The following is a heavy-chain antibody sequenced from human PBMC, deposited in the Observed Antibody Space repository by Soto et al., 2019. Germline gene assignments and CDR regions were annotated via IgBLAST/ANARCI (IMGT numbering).Heavy chain of an antibody. Sequence: EVQLLESGGGFVQPGGSLRLSCAVSGVTSSTYAMNWVRQAPGKGLEWVSTISDTGGGTFYAGSVKGRFTIARDNSKNTVYLQMRSPRADDSAMYFCAVGRHKTSGSNTWFDPWGRGTLVTVSS. J-gene: IGHJ5*02. V-gene: IGHV3-23*01. CDR1: GVTSSTYA. CDR2: ISDTGGGT. CDR3: AVGRHKTSGSNTWFDP. D-gene: IGHD3-22*01.